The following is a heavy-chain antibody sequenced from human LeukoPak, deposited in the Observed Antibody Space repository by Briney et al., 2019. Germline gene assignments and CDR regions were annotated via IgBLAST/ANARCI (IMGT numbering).Heavy chain of an antibody. V-gene: IGHV4-59*11. CDR2: IYYRGST. J-gene: IGHJ6*03. Sequence: SSETLSLTCTVSGGSISSHYWSWIRQPPGKGLEWIGYIYYRGSTNYNPSLKSRVTISVDTSKNQFSLKLSSVTAADTAVYYCARVSAPYYYDSSGFDYYYYYMDVWGKGTTVTVSS. CDR1: GGSISSHY. D-gene: IGHD3-22*01. CDR3: ARVSAPYYYDSSGFDYYYYYMDV.